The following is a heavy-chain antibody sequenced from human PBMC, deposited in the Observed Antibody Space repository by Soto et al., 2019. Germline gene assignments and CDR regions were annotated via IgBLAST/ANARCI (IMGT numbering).Heavy chain of an antibody. J-gene: IGHJ4*02. D-gene: IGHD3-22*01. CDR3: ARGITMMFLAPAY. Sequence: GASVKVSCKASGYSFTNYPIAWVRRAPGQGLEWMGWISAYSGDTNYAQKFQGRVTMTRDTSTTTAYLELRSLRSDDTAVYYCARGITMMFLAPAYWGQGTLVTVSS. CDR1: GYSFTNYP. V-gene: IGHV1-18*01. CDR2: ISAYSGDT.